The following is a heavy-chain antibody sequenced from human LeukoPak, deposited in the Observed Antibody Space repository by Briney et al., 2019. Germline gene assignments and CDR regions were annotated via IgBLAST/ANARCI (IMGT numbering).Heavy chain of an antibody. V-gene: IGHV1-2*04. J-gene: IGHJ6*02. D-gene: IGHD6-19*01. CDR1: GYTFTGYY. CDR2: INPNSGGT. Sequence: ASVKVSCKASGYTFTGYYMHWVRQAPGQGLEWMGWINPNSGGTNYAQKFQGWVTMTRDTSISTAYMELSRLRSDDTAVYYCAREGLIAVAGTYYYYGMDVWGQGTTVTVS. CDR3: AREGLIAVAGTYYYYGMDV.